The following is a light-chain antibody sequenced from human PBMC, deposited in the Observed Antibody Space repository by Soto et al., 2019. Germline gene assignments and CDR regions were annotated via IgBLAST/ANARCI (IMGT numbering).Light chain of an antibody. V-gene: IGKV3-20*01. CDR2: GAS. Sequence: IVLTQSPGTLSLSPGERATLSCRASQSVSGSYLAWYQQRPGQAPRLLIYGASGRALGIPDRFSGSGFGTDFTLTIGRLEPEDFAVYYCQQYGSSFPFGGGTKVDIK. CDR3: QQYGSSFP. J-gene: IGKJ4*01. CDR1: QSVSGSY.